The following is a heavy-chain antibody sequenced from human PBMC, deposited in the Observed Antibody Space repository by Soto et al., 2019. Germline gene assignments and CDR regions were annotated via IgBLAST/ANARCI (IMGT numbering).Heavy chain of an antibody. CDR2: IIPIFKTA. CDR1: GGTFGNYA. CDR3: ARVSIPVIYGADV. D-gene: IGHD2-2*01. Sequence: QQQLVQSGAEVKKPGSSVKVSCKASGGTFGNYAISWVRQAPGQGLEWMGKIIPIFKTANYAPKFQGRITITVDRSPRTDIAYMELSRLRSDDTALYDCARVSIPVIYGADVRGQGTTVTVSS. J-gene: IGHJ6*02. V-gene: IGHV1-69*06.